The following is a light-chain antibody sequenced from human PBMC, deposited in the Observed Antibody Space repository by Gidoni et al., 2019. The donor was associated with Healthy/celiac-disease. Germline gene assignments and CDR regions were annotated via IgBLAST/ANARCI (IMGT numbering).Light chain of an antibody. Sequence: ESVLTQSPGTLSVSPGERATLSCRASQSVSSSYLAWYPQKPGQAPRLLIYGASSRATGIPDRFSGSGSGTDFTLTISRLEPEDFAVYYCQQYGSSPRTFGQXTKVEIK. CDR1: QSVSSSY. CDR2: GAS. J-gene: IGKJ1*01. V-gene: IGKV3-20*01. CDR3: QQYGSSPRT.